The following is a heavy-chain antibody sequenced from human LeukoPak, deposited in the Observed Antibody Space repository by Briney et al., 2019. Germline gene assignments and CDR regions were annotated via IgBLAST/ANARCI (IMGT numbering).Heavy chain of an antibody. CDR1: GFTFSSYA. Sequence: GGSLRLSCAASGFTFSSYAMSWVRQAPGKGLEWISAISGSGGSTYYADSVKGRFTISRDNSKNTLYLQMNSLRAEDTAVYYCAKGRPYGDYVSSFDYWGQGTLVTVSS. D-gene: IGHD4-17*01. J-gene: IGHJ4*02. CDR3: AKGRPYGDYVSSFDY. CDR2: ISGSGGST. V-gene: IGHV3-23*01.